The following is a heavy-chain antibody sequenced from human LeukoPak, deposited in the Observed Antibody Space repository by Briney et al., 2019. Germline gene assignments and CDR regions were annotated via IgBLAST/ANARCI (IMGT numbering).Heavy chain of an antibody. CDR2: TYYRSKWYN. J-gene: IGHJ4*02. D-gene: IGHD3-22*01. V-gene: IGHV6-1*01. CDR3: AREARAPYYYDSSGYLPFDY. CDR1: GDSVSSNSAA. Sequence: SQTLSLTCAISGDSVSSNSAAWNWIRQSPSRGLEWLGRTYYRSKWYNDYAVSVKSRITINPDTSKNQFSLQLNSVTPEDTAVYYCAREARAPYYYDSSGYLPFDYWGQGTLVTVSS.